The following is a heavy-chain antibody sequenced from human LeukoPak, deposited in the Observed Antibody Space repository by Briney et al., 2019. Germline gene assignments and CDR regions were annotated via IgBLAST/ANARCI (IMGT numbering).Heavy chain of an antibody. Sequence: PGGSLRLSCAASRFTFSNYAMSWVRQAPGKGLEWVSTISGSGTSTYYTDSVKGRFTISRDNSRNALYLQMNSLRAEDTAVYYCTKEFRIPTPGSSYWGQGTLVTVSP. V-gene: IGHV3-23*01. J-gene: IGHJ4*02. CDR1: RFTFSNYA. D-gene: IGHD6-13*01. CDR3: TKEFRIPTPGSSY. CDR2: ISGSGTST.